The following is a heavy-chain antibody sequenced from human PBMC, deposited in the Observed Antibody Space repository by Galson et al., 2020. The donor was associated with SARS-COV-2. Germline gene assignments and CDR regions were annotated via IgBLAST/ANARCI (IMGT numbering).Heavy chain of an antibody. V-gene: IGHV4-39*01. CDR3: ARQDDSASMHFDS. CDR2: ILSATST. Sequence: SETLSLTCTVSGVSISKTTYYWAWVRQPPGKGLEHIATILSATSTFHNPSLKSRVTISIDAPKNYFSLKLNAVTAADTAVYYCARQDDSASMHFDSWGHGILVTVPS. D-gene: IGHD2-21*02. J-gene: IGHJ4*01. CDR1: GVSISKTTYY.